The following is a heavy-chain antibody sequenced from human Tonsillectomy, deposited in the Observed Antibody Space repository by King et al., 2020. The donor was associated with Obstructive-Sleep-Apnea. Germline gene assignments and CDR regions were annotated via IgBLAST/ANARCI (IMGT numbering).Heavy chain of an antibody. CDR1: GGSITSSSSY. CDR3: AEGTSFGVVITRGWFDP. V-gene: IGHV4-39*07. Sequence: QLQESGPGLVKSSETLSLNCTVSGGSITSSSSYWGWIRQPPGKGLEWIGTISNSGSPYYNPSLKSRGTISLDTSKNQFSLKLNSVTAADTAVYYCAEGTSFGVVITRGWFDPWGPGTRLTVSS. D-gene: IGHD3-3*01. CDR2: ISNSGSP. J-gene: IGHJ5*02.